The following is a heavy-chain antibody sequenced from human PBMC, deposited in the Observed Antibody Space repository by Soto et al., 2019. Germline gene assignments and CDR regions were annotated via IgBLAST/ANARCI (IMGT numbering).Heavy chain of an antibody. J-gene: IGHJ1*01. V-gene: IGHV4-39*01. CDR1: GGSISSSSYY. Sequence: SETLSLTCTVSGGSISSSSYYWGWIRQPPGKGLEWIGSIYYSGSTYYNPSLKSRVTISVDTSKNQFSLKLSSVTAADTAVYYCARAPYDYIWGSYRYDAEYFQHWGQGTLVTVSS. CDR3: ARAPYDYIWGSYRYDAEYFQH. D-gene: IGHD3-16*02. CDR2: IYYSGST.